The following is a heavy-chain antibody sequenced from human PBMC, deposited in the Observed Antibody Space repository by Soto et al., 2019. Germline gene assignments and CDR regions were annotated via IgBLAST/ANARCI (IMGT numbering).Heavy chain of an antibody. CDR1: GFTFSSYG. CDR2: ISYDGSNK. Sequence: LRLSCAASGFTFSSYGMHWVRQAPGKGLEWVAVISYDGSNKYYADSVKGRFTISRDNSKNTLYLQMNSLRAEDTAVYYCAKAAIVLMVYAQMDVWGQGTTVTVSS. CDR3: AKAAIVLMVYAQMDV. J-gene: IGHJ6*02. D-gene: IGHD2-8*01. V-gene: IGHV3-30*18.